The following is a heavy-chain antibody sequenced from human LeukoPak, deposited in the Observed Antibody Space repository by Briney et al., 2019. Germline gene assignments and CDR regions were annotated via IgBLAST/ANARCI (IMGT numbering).Heavy chain of an antibody. CDR2: ISAYNGNT. Sequence: ASVKVSCKASGYTFTSYGISWVRQAPGQGLEWMGWISAYNGNTNYAQKLQGRVTITTDTSTSTAYMELRSLRSDDTAVYYCARDLTYLGYCSSTSCYDQEYYFDYWGQGTLVTVSS. CDR1: GYTFTSYG. D-gene: IGHD2-2*01. J-gene: IGHJ4*02. CDR3: ARDLTYLGYCSSTSCYDQEYYFDY. V-gene: IGHV1-18*01.